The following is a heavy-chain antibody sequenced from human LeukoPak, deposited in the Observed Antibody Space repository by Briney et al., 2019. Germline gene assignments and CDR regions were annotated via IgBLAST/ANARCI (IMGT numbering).Heavy chain of an antibody. V-gene: IGHV4-34*01. D-gene: IGHD3-10*01. CDR1: GGSFSGYY. CDR2: INRSGST. Sequence: SETLSLTCAVYGGSFSGYYWSWIRQPPGKGLEWIGEINRSGSTSYNPSLKSRVTISVDTSKNQFSLKLSSVTAADTAVYYCARGRIGYGSGSYFDYWGQGTLVTVSS. J-gene: IGHJ4*02. CDR3: ARGRIGYGSGSYFDY.